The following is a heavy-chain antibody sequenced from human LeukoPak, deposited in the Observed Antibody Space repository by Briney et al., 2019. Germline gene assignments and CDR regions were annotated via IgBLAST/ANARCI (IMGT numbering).Heavy chain of an antibody. Sequence: SETLSLTCAVYGGSLSGYYWSWIRQPPGKGLEWIGEINHSGNTNYNPSLKSRVTVSVDRSKNQFSLKLSSVTAADTAVYYCARGPDFYDSSGYYPIWGQGTLVTVSS. CDR2: INHSGNT. D-gene: IGHD3-22*01. V-gene: IGHV4-34*01. CDR3: ARGPDFYDSSGYYPI. CDR1: GGSLSGYY. J-gene: IGHJ4*02.